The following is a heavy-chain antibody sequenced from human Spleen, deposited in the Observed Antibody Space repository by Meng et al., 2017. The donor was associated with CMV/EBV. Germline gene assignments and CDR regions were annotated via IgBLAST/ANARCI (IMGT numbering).Heavy chain of an antibody. Sequence: GESLKISCAASGFRFSDYFMTWIRQAPGKGLEWISYISSADVVDYADSVRGRFTVSRDNAKNSLYLQMNSLRADDTAVYYCARDTPRAPGQLLFPYYYGMDVWGQGTTVTVSS. J-gene: IGHJ6*02. D-gene: IGHD2-2*01. V-gene: IGHV3-11*01. CDR1: GFRFSDYF. CDR2: ISSADVV. CDR3: ARDTPRAPGQLLFPYYYGMDV.